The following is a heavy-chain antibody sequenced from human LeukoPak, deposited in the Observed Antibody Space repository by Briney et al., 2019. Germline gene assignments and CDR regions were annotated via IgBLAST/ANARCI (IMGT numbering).Heavy chain of an antibody. CDR2: INHSGST. CDR3: ARGLRAARDYYYGMDV. V-gene: IGHV4-34*01. J-gene: IGHJ6*02. CDR1: GGSFSGYY. D-gene: IGHD6-6*01. Sequence: SETLSLTCAVYGGSFSGYYWSWIRQPPGKGLEWIGEINHSGSTNYNPSLKSRVTISVDTSKNQFSLKLSSVTAADTAVYYCARGLRAARDYYYGMDVWGQGTTVTVSS.